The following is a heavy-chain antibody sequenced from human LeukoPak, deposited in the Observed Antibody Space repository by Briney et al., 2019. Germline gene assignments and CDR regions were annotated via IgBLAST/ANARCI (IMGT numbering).Heavy chain of an antibody. V-gene: IGHV1-69-2*01. CDR3: ATERRRYYHSSGYSAGFDY. Sequence: GASVKISCKVSGYTFTDYYMHWVQQAPGKGLEWMGLVDPEDGETIYAEKFQGRVTITADTSTDTAYMELSSLRSEDTAVYYCATERRRYYHSSGYSAGFDYWGQRTLVTVSS. CDR2: VDPEDGET. D-gene: IGHD3-22*01. J-gene: IGHJ4*02. CDR1: GYTFTDYY.